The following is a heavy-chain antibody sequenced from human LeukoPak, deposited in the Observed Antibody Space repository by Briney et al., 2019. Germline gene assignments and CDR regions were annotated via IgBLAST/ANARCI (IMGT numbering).Heavy chain of an antibody. Sequence: GGSLRLSCAVSGFTFSSQAMSWVRQAPGKGLEWLSGISESGDATFHTDSVKGRLTISRDNSKNTLYLQMGSLRAEDTAVYYCAKDPEFWGQGTLVTVSS. V-gene: IGHV3-23*01. J-gene: IGHJ4*02. CDR1: GFTFSSQA. CDR3: AKDPEF. CDR2: ISESGDAT. D-gene: IGHD3-10*01.